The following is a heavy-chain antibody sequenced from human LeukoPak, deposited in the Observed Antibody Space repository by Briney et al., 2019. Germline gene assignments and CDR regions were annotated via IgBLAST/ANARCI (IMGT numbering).Heavy chain of an antibody. CDR1: GYTFTGYY. CDR2: INPNSGGT. J-gene: IGHJ4*02. Sequence: ASVKVSCKASGYTFTGYYMHWVRQAPGQGLEWMGWINPNSGGTNYAQKFRGRVTMTRDTSISTAYMELSRLRSDDTAVYYCARDASGGSGIDYWGQGTLVTVSS. D-gene: IGHD3-3*01. CDR3: ARDASGGSGIDY. V-gene: IGHV1-2*02.